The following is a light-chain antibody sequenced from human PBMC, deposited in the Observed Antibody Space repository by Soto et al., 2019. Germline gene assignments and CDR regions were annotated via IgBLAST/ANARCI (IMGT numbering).Light chain of an antibody. J-gene: IGKJ5*01. CDR2: TAS. CDR1: QGIRHD. Sequence: DIQMTQSPSSLSASVGDRVTITCRASQGIRHDLAWYQQKPGKAPKRLIYTASSLQSGVPPRFRGSGSETEFTLTISSLQPEDFATYYCLQHNSYPHTFGQGTRLEIK. CDR3: LQHNSYPHT. V-gene: IGKV1-17*01.